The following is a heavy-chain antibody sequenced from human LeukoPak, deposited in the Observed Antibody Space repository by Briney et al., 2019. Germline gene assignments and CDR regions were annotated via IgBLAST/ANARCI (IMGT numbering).Heavy chain of an antibody. CDR2: MSETGSRQ. CDR3: ARRAGAYSHPYDY. D-gene: IGHD4/OR15-4a*01. V-gene: IGHV3-21*04. J-gene: IGHJ4*02. Sequence: GGSLRLSCAASGFTFSSFSMNWVRQAPGMGLEWVSSMSETGSRQFYTDSVKGRFTISRDNSKNTLYLQMNSLRAEDTAVYYCARRAGAYSHPYDYWGQGTLVTVSS. CDR1: GFTFSSFS.